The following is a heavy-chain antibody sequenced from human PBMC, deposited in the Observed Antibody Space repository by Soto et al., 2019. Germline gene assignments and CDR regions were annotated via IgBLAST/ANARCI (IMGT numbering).Heavy chain of an antibody. CDR2: IYYSGST. CDR3: ARNVLRNTAFDI. J-gene: IGHJ3*02. D-gene: IGHD3-10*02. CDR1: GGSISSYY. V-gene: IGHV4-59*08. Sequence: SETLSLTCTVSGGSISSYYWSWIRQPPGKGLEWIGYIYYSGSTNYNPSLKSRVTISVDTSKNQFSLKLSSVTAADTAVSYCARNVLRNTAFDIWGQGTMVTVSS.